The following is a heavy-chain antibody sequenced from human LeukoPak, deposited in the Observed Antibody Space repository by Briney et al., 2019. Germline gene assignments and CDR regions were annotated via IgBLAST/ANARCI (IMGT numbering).Heavy chain of an antibody. CDR1: GGTFSSYA. J-gene: IGHJ3*02. D-gene: IGHD3-22*01. Sequence: ASVKVSCKASGGTFSSYAISCVRQAPGQGLEWMGGIIPVFGTANYAQKFQGRVTITTDESTSTAYMELSSLRSEDTAVYYCARAPYYYDSSGYSDAFDIWGQGTMVTVSS. CDR2: IIPVFGTA. V-gene: IGHV1-69*05. CDR3: ARAPYYYDSSGYSDAFDI.